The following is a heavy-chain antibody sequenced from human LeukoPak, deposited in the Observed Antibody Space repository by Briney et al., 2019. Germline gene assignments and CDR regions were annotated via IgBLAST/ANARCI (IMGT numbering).Heavy chain of an antibody. CDR3: ARHEEEDGYNAKTFDY. CDR2: TYYSRNT. D-gene: IGHD5-24*01. J-gene: IGHJ4*02. Sequence: PSETLSLTCTVSGGSISSSANFWGWVRQPPGRGLEWIASTYYSRNTYYNPSLKSRVTISVDTSKNQFSLKLSSVTAADTAVYYCARHEEEDGYNAKTFDYWGQRTLVTVSS. V-gene: IGHV4-39*01. CDR1: GGSISSSANF.